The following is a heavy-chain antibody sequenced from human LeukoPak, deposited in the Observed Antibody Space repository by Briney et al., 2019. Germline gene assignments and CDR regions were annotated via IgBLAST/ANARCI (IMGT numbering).Heavy chain of an antibody. D-gene: IGHD3-3*01. Sequence: GGSLRLSCAVSGFTFSSYEMNWVRQAPGKGLEWVSYVSISGNSVHYADSVKGRFTISRDNAKNSLYLQMNSLRAEDTAVYYCARGDRDLLDYYYYMDVWGKGTTVTISS. CDR2: VSISGNSV. CDR1: GFTFSSYE. CDR3: ARGDRDLLDYYYYMDV. J-gene: IGHJ6*03. V-gene: IGHV3-48*03.